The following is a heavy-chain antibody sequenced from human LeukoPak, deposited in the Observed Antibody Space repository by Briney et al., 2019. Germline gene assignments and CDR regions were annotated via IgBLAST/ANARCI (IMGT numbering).Heavy chain of an antibody. CDR2: ISSSGSTI. D-gene: IGHD4-17*01. Sequence: GGSLRLSCAASGFTFSSYEMNWVRQAPGKGLEWVSYISSSGSTIYYADSVKGRFTISRDNAKNSLYLQMNSLRAEDTALYYCAKDIAGDYGPTGGAFDIWGQGTMVTVSS. CDR3: AKDIAGDYGPTGGAFDI. V-gene: IGHV3-48*03. CDR1: GFTFSSYE. J-gene: IGHJ3*02.